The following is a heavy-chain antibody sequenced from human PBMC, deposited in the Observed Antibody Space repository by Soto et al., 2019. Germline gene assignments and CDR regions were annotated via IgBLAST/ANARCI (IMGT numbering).Heavy chain of an antibody. Sequence: GGSLRLSCAASGLVFTNAQMHWVRQAPGEGLEWVSTSSGSGGSTYYADSVKGRFTISRDNSKNTLYLQMNSLRAEGTAVYYCARIDYSGGYSRLGYFQHWGQGTLVTVSS. V-gene: IGHV3-23*01. D-gene: IGHD1-26*01. CDR3: ARIDYSGGYSRLGYFQH. CDR1: GLVFTNAQ. J-gene: IGHJ1*01. CDR2: SSGSGGST.